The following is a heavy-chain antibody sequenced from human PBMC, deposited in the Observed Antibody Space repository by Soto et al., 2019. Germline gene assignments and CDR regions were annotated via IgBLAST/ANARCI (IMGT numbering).Heavy chain of an antibody. CDR1: GFTFSSYG. Sequence: QVQLVESGGGVVQPGRSLRLSCAASGFTFSSYGMHWVRQAPGKGLEWVAVISYDGSNKYYADSVKGRFTISRDNSKNTLYLQMNSLRAEDTAVYYCAKEGWVTAYYYYYGMDVWGQGTTVTVSS. D-gene: IGHD2-21*02. V-gene: IGHV3-30*18. CDR3: AKEGWVTAYYYYYGMDV. J-gene: IGHJ6*02. CDR2: ISYDGSNK.